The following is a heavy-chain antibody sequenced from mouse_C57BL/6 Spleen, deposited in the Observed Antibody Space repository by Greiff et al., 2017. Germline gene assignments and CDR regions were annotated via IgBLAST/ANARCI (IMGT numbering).Heavy chain of an antibody. V-gene: IGHV3-6*01. CDR2: ISYDGSN. D-gene: IGHD1-1*01. CDR1: GYSITSGYY. Sequence: DVKLVESGPGLVKPSQSLSLTCSVTGYSITSGYYWNWIRQFPGNKLEWMGYISYDGSNNYNPSLKNRISITRDTSKNQFFLKLNSVTTEDTATYYCAREEYYGSSPDYWGQGTTLTVSS. CDR3: AREEYYGSSPDY. J-gene: IGHJ2*01.